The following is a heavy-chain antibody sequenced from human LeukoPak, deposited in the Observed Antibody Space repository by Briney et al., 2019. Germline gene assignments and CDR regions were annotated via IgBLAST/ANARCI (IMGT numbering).Heavy chain of an antibody. CDR1: GFTFSPYW. Sequence: PGGSLRLSCAASGFTFSPYWMHWVRQAPGKGLEWVSVIYSIGSTFYADSVKGRFTISRDNSKNTLYLHMNSLRAEDMAVYFCARDRVYLGREDAFDIWGQGTMVTVSS. CDR3: ARDRVYLGREDAFDI. D-gene: IGHD7-27*01. J-gene: IGHJ3*02. CDR2: IYSIGST. V-gene: IGHV3-53*01.